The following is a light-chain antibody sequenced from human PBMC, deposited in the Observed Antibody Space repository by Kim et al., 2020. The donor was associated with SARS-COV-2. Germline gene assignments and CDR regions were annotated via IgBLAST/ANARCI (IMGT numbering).Light chain of an antibody. V-gene: IGKV1-16*02. J-gene: IGKJ1*01. CDR1: QDISNH. CDR2: AAS. CDR3: QQYHDFPWT. Sequence: APVGDRVTVTWRASQDISNHLACFQQKPGTAPKSLIYAASSLQSGVPSKFSGSGSGTHFTLTISSLQPEDFATYSCQQYHDFPWTFGQGTKVDIK.